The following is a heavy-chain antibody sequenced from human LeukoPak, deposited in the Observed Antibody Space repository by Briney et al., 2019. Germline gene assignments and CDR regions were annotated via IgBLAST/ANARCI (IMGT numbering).Heavy chain of an antibody. D-gene: IGHD4-11*01. CDR3: AREKVTTDNYYYMDV. CDR2: INWNGDST. CDR1: GLTFDDHG. Sequence: GGSLRLSCAASGLTFDDHGMSWVRHAPGKGLQWVSAINWNGDSTSYADSVKGRFTISRDNAKNSLYLQMNSLRAEDTALYYCAREKVTTDNYYYMDVWGKGTTVTVSS. V-gene: IGHV3-20*04. J-gene: IGHJ6*03.